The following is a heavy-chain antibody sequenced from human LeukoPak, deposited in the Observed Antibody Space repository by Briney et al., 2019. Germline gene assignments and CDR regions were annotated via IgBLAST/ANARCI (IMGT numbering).Heavy chain of an antibody. CDR2: LSPSGADT. J-gene: IGHJ3*01. D-gene: IGHD5-24*01. CDR3: ARRAYNWGAFDF. Sequence: GGSLRLSCAASGFTFTYYDMKWLRQAPGKGLEWVSTLSPSGADTYYADSVKGRFTISRDISKNPLCLQMNSLRAEDTAVYYCARRAYNWGAFDFWGEETMISVSS. CDR1: GFTFTYYD. V-gene: IGHV3-23*01.